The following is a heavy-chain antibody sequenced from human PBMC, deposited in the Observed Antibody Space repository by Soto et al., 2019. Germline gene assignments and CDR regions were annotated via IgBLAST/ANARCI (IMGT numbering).Heavy chain of an antibody. D-gene: IGHD5-18*01. CDR2: IKKDGTEK. J-gene: IGHJ4*02. CDR1: GISTSSYW. CDR3: VTGYHSDY. V-gene: IGHV3-7*03. Sequence: GGSLRLSCAASGISTSSYWMGWVRQAPGRGLEWVASIKKDGTEKYYMDSLKGRFTISRDNALNSLYLQMNSLRAEDTAVYFCVTGYHSDYWGQGTLVTVSS.